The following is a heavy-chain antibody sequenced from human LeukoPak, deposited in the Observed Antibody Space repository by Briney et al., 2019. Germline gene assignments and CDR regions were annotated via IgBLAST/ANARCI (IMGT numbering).Heavy chain of an antibody. CDR3: ARAPTSQWLARQDGSYFDY. V-gene: IGHV4-39*07. CDR1: GGSISSSDFY. D-gene: IGHD6-19*01. CDR2: IYYSGST. Sequence: PSETLSLTCTVSGGSISSSDFYWGWIRQPPGTGLEWIGSIYYSGSTYYNPSLKSRVTISVDTSKNQLSLKLNSVTAADTAVYYCARAPTSQWLARQDGSYFDYWGQGTLVTVSS. J-gene: IGHJ4*02.